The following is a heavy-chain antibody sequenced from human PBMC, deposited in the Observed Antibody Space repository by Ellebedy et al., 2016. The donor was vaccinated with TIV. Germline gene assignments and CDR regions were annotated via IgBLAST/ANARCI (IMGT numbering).Heavy chain of an antibody. CDR2: IGDSGGSA. J-gene: IGHJ4*02. V-gene: IGHV3-23*01. CDR1: GFTFSSYA. CDR3: AKARGSSAGSLHY. Sequence: PGGSLRLSCAASGFTFSSYAMSWVRQAPGKGLEWVATIGDSGGSAYYAASVKGRFTISRDNSKNTLYLQMNSLRAEDTAVFYCAKARGSSAGSLHYWGQGTLLTVSS. D-gene: IGHD3-10*01.